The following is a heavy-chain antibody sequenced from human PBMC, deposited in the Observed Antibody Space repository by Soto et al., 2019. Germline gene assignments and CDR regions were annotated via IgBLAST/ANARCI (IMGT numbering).Heavy chain of an antibody. CDR2: IYHSGST. D-gene: IGHD3-3*01. V-gene: IGHV4-38-2*01. Sequence: PSETLSLTCAVSGYSISSGYYWGWIRQPPGKGLEWIGSIYHSGSTYYNPSLKSRVTISVDTSKNQFSLKLSSVTAADTAVYYCARGADFWSGHYTGFEGYYYYGMDVWGQGTTVTVSS. CDR1: GYSISSGYY. CDR3: ARGADFWSGHYTGFEGYYYYGMDV. J-gene: IGHJ6*02.